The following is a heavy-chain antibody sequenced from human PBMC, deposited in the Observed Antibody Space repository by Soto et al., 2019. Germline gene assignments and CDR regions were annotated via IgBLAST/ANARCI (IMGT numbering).Heavy chain of an antibody. Sequence: QVQLVQSGAEVKKPGSSVKVSCKASGGTFSSYCISWVRQAPGQGLEWMGGIIPISGTANYAQKFQGRVTITADESTSTAYMELSSLRSEDTDVYYCARSQGSSTSLEIYYYYYYGMDVWGQGTTVTVSS. V-gene: IGHV1-69*01. J-gene: IGHJ6*02. CDR1: GGTFSSYC. CDR2: IIPISGTA. D-gene: IGHD2-2*01. CDR3: ARSQGSSTSLEIYYYYYYGMDV.